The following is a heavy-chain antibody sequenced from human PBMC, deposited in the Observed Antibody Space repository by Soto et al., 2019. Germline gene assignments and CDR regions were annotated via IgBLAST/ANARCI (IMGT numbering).Heavy chain of an antibody. CDR3: ARDHFYYDSSGYYSY. V-gene: IGHV3-33*01. CDR1: GFTFSSYG. D-gene: IGHD3-22*01. Sequence: QVQLVESGGGVVQPGRSLRLSCAASGFTFSSYGMHWVRQAPGKGLEWVAVIWYDGSNKYYVDSVKGRFTTSRDNSKNTLYLQMNSLRAEDTAVYYCARDHFYYDSSGYYSYWGQGTLVTVSS. CDR2: IWYDGSNK. J-gene: IGHJ4*02.